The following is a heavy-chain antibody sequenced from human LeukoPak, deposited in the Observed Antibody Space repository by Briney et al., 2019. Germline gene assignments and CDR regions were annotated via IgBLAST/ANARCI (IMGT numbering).Heavy chain of an antibody. Sequence: PGGSLRLSCAASGFTFSSYAMSWVRQAPGKGLEWVGRIKSKTDGGTTDYAAPVKGRFTISRDDSKNTLYLQMNSLKTEDTAVYYCTTEEGGLVATTFDYWGQGTLVTVSS. V-gene: IGHV3-15*01. CDR3: TTEEGGLVATTFDY. CDR2: IKSKTDGGTT. J-gene: IGHJ4*02. CDR1: GFTFSSYA. D-gene: IGHD5-12*01.